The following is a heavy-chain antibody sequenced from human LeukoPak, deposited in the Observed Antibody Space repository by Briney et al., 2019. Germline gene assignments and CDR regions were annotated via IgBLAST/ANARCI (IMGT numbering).Heavy chain of an antibody. D-gene: IGHD2-15*01. CDR1: GFTFSSYA. CDR2: ISGSGGST. CDR3: AKDTRVVAAYYFDY. J-gene: IGHJ4*02. V-gene: IGHV3-23*01. Sequence: GGTLRLSCAASGFTFSSYAMSWVRQAPGKGLEWVSAISGSGGSTYYADSVKGRFTISRDNSENTLYLQMNSLRAEDTAVYYCAKDTRVVAAYYFDYWGQGTLVTVSS.